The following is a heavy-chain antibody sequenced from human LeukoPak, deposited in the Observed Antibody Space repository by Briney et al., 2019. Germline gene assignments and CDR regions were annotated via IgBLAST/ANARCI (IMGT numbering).Heavy chain of an antibody. J-gene: IGHJ5*02. CDR2: IYYSGST. D-gene: IGHD6-13*01. V-gene: IGHV4-39*07. CDR1: GGSISSSSYY. Sequence: PSETLSLTCTVSGGSISSSSYYWGWIRQPPGKGLEWIGSIYYSGSTYYNPSLKSRVTISVATSKNQFSLKLSSVTAADTAVYYCAREYSSTPHYNWFDPWGQGTLVTVSS. CDR3: AREYSSTPHYNWFDP.